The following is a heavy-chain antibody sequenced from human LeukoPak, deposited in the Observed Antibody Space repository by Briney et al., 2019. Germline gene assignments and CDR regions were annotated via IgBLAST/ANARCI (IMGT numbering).Heavy chain of an antibody. D-gene: IGHD3-10*01. J-gene: IGHJ4*02. Sequence: GGSLRLSCAASGFTFSDYYMSWIRQAPGKGPEGVSYISSSGSTIYYADSVKGRFTISRDNAKNSLYLQMNSLRVEDTAVYYCAKVAKYYYGSETYYFFEHWGQGTPVTASS. CDR2: ISSSGSTI. V-gene: IGHV3-11*04. CDR3: AKVAKYYYGSETYYFFEH. CDR1: GFTFSDYY.